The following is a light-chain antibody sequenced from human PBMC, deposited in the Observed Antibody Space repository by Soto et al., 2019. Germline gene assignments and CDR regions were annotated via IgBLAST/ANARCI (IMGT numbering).Light chain of an antibody. CDR2: GNN. V-gene: IGLV1-40*01. CDR3: QSYDSSLSGWV. CDR1: SSNIGAGYD. J-gene: IGLJ3*02. Sequence: QSVLTQPPSVSGAPGQGITISCTGSSSNIGAGYDVHWYQQLPRTAPKLLMYGNNNRPSGVPDRFSGSKSGTSASLAITGFQAEDEADYYCQSYDSSLSGWVFGGGTKLTVL.